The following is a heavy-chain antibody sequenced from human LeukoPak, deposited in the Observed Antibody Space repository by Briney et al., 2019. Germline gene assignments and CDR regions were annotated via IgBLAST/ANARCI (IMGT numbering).Heavy chain of an antibody. V-gene: IGHV3-66*01. D-gene: IGHD3-10*01. J-gene: IGHJ6*02. Sequence: GGSLRLSCAASGFTVSYNYMSWVRQAPGKGLEWVSLLYSDGGTSYTDSVKGRFTISRDNSKNTLYLHMNSLRVEDTAVYYCARATYGKSGMAVWGQGTTVTISS. CDR3: ARATYGKSGMAV. CDR1: GFTVSYNY. CDR2: LYSDGGT.